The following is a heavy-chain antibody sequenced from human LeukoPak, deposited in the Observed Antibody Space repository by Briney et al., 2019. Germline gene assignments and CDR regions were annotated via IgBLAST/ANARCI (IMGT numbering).Heavy chain of an antibody. D-gene: IGHD3-10*01. J-gene: IGHJ5*02. CDR1: GGSISSGDYS. Sequence: SETLSLTCAVSGGSISSGDYSWSWIRQPPGKGLEWIGYIYHSGSTYYNPSLKSRVTISVDTSKNQFSLKLSSVTAADTAVYYCARGRLWFGELLREVWFDPWGQGTLVTVSS. V-gene: IGHV4-30-2*01. CDR2: IYHSGST. CDR3: ARGRLWFGELLREVWFDP.